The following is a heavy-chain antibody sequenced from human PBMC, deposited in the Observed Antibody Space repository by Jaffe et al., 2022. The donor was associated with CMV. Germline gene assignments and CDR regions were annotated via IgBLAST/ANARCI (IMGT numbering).Heavy chain of an antibody. CDR3: GRERGYCSSTSCYNWFDP. Sequence: EVQLVESGGGLVKPGGSLRLSCAASGFTFSSYSMNWVRQAPGKGLEWVSSISSSSSYIYYADSVKGRFTISRDNAKNSLYLQMNSLRAEDTAVYYCGRERGYCSSTSCYNWFDPWGQGTLVTVSS. D-gene: IGHD2-2*01. CDR2: ISSSSSYI. J-gene: IGHJ5*02. CDR1: GFTFSSYS. V-gene: IGHV3-21*01.